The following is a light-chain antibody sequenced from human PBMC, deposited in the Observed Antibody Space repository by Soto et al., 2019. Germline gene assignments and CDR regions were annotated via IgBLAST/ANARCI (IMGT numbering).Light chain of an antibody. CDR3: QQFGSVPLT. CDR2: DVS. CDR1: QDIGNS. V-gene: IGKV1-33*01. J-gene: IGKJ4*01. Sequence: DIPMTQSPSSLSASIGDRVTITCQASQDIGNSLNWYQQKSGKAPNLLIYDVSRLGAGVPSRFSGSSSRTNFRLTISDLQREDVATYYCQQFGSVPLTFGGGTKVEIK.